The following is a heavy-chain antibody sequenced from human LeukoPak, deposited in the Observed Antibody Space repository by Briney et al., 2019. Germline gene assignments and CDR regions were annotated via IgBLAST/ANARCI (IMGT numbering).Heavy chain of an antibody. V-gene: IGHV4-59*01. CDR3: ARLRSEWLSHDY. J-gene: IGHJ4*02. Sequence: SETLSLTCTVSGGSISSYYWSWIRQPPGKGLEWIGYIYYSGSTNYNPSLKSRVTISVDTSKNQFSLKLSSVTAADTAVYYCARLRSEWLSHDYWGQGTLVTVSS. CDR2: IYYSGST. D-gene: IGHD3-3*01. CDR1: GGSISSYY.